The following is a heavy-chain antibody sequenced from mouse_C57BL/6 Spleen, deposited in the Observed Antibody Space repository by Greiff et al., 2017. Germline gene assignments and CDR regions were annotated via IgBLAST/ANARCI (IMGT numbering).Heavy chain of an antibody. Sequence: VQLQHSGPELVKPGASVKMFCKASGYPFTDYNMHWVTQSHGKSLEWTGYINPNNGGTSYNQKFKGKATLTVNKSYSTAYVGLRSLTSEDSAVYYCARPLRSYYFDYWGQGTTHTVSS. V-gene: IGHV1-22*01. CDR2: INPNNGGT. CDR3: ARPLRSYYFDY. J-gene: IGHJ2*01. CDR1: GYPFTDYN. D-gene: IGHD1-1*01.